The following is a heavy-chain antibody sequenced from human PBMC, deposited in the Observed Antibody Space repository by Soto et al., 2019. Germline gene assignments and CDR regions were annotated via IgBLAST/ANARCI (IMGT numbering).Heavy chain of an antibody. V-gene: IGHV1-69*06. CDR2: IIPIFGTA. CDR3: THYDYVWGSYRHLPGGMDV. CDR1: GGTFSSYA. J-gene: IGHJ6*02. D-gene: IGHD3-16*02. Sequence: QVQLVQSGAEVKNLGSSVRVSCKASGGTFSSYAITWVRRAPGQGLEWMGGIIPIFGTANYAQKFQGRVTITADKSTSTAYMELSSLRSEDTAVYYCTHYDYVWGSYRHLPGGMDVWGQGTTVTVSS.